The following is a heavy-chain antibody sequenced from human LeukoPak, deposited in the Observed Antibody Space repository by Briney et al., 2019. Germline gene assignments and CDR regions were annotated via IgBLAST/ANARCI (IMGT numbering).Heavy chain of an antibody. D-gene: IGHD6-13*01. CDR2: ISYDGSNK. CDR1: GFTFSSYG. CDR3: AKDADIAAAAYYFDY. J-gene: IGHJ4*02. Sequence: GGSLRLSCAASGFTFSSYGMHWARQAPGKGLEWVAVISYDGSNKYYADSVKGRFTVSRDNSKNTLYLQMNSLRAEDTAVYYCAKDADIAAAAYYFDYWGQGTLVTVSS. V-gene: IGHV3-30*18.